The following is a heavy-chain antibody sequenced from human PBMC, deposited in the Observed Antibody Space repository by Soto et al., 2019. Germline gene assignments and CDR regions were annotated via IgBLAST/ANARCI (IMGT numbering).Heavy chain of an antibody. CDR3: ARDVWSLAAAAGYFQH. Sequence: GGSLRLSCAASGFTFSSYGMHWVRQAPGKGLEWVAVIWYDGSNKYYADSVKGRFTISRDNSKNTLYLQMNSLRAEDTAVYYCARDVWSLAAAAGYFQHWGQGTLVTVSS. CDR1: GFTFSSYG. V-gene: IGHV3-33*01. CDR2: IWYDGSNK. J-gene: IGHJ1*01. D-gene: IGHD6-13*01.